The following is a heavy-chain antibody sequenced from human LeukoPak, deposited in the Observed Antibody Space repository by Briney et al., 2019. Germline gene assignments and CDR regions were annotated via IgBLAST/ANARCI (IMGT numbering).Heavy chain of an antibody. V-gene: IGHV1-2*02. D-gene: IGHD3-9*01. Sequence: ASVKVSCKASGYTFTGYYMHWVRQAPGQGLEWMGWINPNSGGTNYAQKFQGRVTMTRDTSISTAYMELSRLRSDDTAVYYCAREQRDYDILTGSGPYNWFDPWDQGTLVTVSS. J-gene: IGHJ5*02. CDR3: AREQRDYDILTGSGPYNWFDP. CDR2: INPNSGGT. CDR1: GYTFTGYY.